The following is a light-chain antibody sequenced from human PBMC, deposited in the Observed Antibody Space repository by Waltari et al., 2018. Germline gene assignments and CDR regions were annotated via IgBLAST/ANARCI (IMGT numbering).Light chain of an antibody. CDR1: QSVLDPSNSKIS. Sequence: DIVMTQSPDSLAVSLGERATIHSNSSQSVLDPSNSKISVAWYQQRPGQPPNLLIYWASTRQSGVPDRFSGSGSGTEFTLTISSLQAEDVAVYYCQHYYSSPYTFGQGTKLEIK. CDR2: WAS. CDR3: QHYYSSPYT. J-gene: IGKJ2*01. V-gene: IGKV4-1*01.